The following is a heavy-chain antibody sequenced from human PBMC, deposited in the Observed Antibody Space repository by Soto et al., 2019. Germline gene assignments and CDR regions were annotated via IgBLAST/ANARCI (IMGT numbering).Heavy chain of an antibody. Sequence: PSETLSLTCTVSGGSISSGGYYWSWIRQHPGKGLEWIGYIYYGGSTYYNPSLKSRVTISVDTSKNQFSLKLSSVTAADTAVYYCARLITMVRGVIMDYYYYYGMDVWGQGTTVTVSS. CDR3: ARLITMVRGVIMDYYYYYGMDV. CDR1: GGSISSGGYY. CDR2: IYYGGST. V-gene: IGHV4-31*03. J-gene: IGHJ6*02. D-gene: IGHD3-10*01.